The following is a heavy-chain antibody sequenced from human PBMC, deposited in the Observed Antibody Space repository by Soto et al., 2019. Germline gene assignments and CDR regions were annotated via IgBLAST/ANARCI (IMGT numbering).Heavy chain of an antibody. D-gene: IGHD6-19*01. CDR3: ARGVAGPDY. CDR1: GFIFSSYG. Sequence: XSLRLAFAASGFIFSSYGIHWVRQAPGKGLEHVSAISTNGGSTYYANSVKGRFTISRDNSKNTVYLQMGSLRAEDMAVYYCARGVAGPDYWGQGTLVTVSS. J-gene: IGHJ4*02. V-gene: IGHV3-64*01. CDR2: ISTNGGST.